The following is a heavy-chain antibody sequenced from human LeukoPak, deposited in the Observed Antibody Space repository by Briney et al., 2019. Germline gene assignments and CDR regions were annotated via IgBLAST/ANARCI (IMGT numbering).Heavy chain of an antibody. CDR3: AKDEWLTH. D-gene: IGHD5-12*01. CDR2: ISWNSGSI. Sequence: GGSPRLSCAASGFTFDDYAMHWVRHAPGKGLEWVSGISWNSGSIGYADSVKGRFTISRDNAKNSLYLQMNSLRAEDTALYYCAKDEWLTHWGQGTLVTVSS. V-gene: IGHV3-9*01. J-gene: IGHJ4*02. CDR1: GFTFDDYA.